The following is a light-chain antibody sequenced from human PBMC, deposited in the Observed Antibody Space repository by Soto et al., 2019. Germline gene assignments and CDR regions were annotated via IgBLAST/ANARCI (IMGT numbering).Light chain of an antibody. CDR1: TGAVTTGYY. CDR3: LLYYGGSWV. CDR2: NTN. Sequence: QTVVTQEPSLTVSPGGTVTLTCASSTGAVTTGYYPSWFQHKHGHAPRALIYNTNDKHSWTPARLSGSLLGDKAALTLSGVQPEDEAEYYCLLYYGGSWVFGGGTQLTVL. J-gene: IGLJ3*02. V-gene: IGLV7-43*01.